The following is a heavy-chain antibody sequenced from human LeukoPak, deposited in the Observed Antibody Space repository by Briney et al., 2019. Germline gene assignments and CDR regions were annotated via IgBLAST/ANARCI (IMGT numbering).Heavy chain of an antibody. D-gene: IGHD6-6*01. V-gene: IGHV5-51*01. J-gene: IGHJ4*02. CDR2: IYPGDSDT. CDR1: GYSFTSYW. Sequence: GESLKISCKGSGYSFTSYWIAWVRQMPEKGLEWMGIIYPGDSDTRYSPSFQGQVTISADKSISTAYLQWSSLKASDTAMYYCARRDTPLSSGWGFDYWGQGTLVTVSS. CDR3: ARRDTPLSSGWGFDY.